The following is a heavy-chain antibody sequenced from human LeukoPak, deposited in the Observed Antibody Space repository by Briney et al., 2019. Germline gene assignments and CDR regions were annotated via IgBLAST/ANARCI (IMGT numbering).Heavy chain of an antibody. J-gene: IGHJ4*02. D-gene: IGHD6-19*01. CDR2: ISGDGGST. V-gene: IGHV3-43*02. Sequence: GGSLRLSCAAPGFIFDNYAIHWVRRAPRKGLEWVSLISGDGGSTFYADSVRGRFTISRDNTRKSLSLQMSSLRSEDTALYYCARESETSGWYDYWGQGTLVTVSS. CDR1: GFIFDNYA. CDR3: ARESETSGWYDY.